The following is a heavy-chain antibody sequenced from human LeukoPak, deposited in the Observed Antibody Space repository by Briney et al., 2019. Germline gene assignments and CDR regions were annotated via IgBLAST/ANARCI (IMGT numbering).Heavy chain of an antibody. V-gene: IGHV4-39*01. CDR3: ARRRAYISSLFDY. D-gene: IGHD6-13*01. Sequence: SETLSLTCTVSGGSISSISYYWGWIRQPPGTGLEWIGTIYYSGNTYYNPSLKSRVTISVDTSKNQFSLQLSSVTAADTAVYYCARRRAYISSLFDYWGQGPWSPSSQ. CDR2: IYYSGNT. J-gene: IGHJ4*02. CDR1: GGSISSISYY.